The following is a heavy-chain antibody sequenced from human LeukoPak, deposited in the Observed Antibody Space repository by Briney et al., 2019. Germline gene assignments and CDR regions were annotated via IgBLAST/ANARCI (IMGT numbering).Heavy chain of an antibody. D-gene: IGHD3-22*01. CDR3: ARTYDSSGYYDLAFEI. CDR1: GGSISSYY. J-gene: IGHJ3*02. Sequence: SEPLSLPCTVSGGSISSYYWRWTRHPPGKALECMGYIYFSGSTNYNPSLKSRVTISVDTSKNQFSLKLSSVTAADTAVYYCARTYDSSGYYDLAFEIWGTGTMVTVSS. V-gene: IGHV4-59*01. CDR2: IYFSGST.